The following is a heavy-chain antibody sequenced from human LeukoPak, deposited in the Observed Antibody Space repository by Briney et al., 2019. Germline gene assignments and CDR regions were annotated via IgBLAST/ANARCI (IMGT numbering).Heavy chain of an antibody. CDR2: INSDGRST. D-gene: IGHD3-22*01. J-gene: IGHJ4*02. CDR3: AKGLPYESRAYYDRLFDE. CDR1: GFTFSSYW. Sequence: PGGSLRLSCAASGFTFSSYWMHWVRQAPGKGLVGVSRINSDGRSTSYADSVKGRFTISRDNSKNTLYLQMNSLRVEDTAVYYCAKGLPYESRAYYDRLFDEWGQGTLVTVSS. V-gene: IGHV3-74*01.